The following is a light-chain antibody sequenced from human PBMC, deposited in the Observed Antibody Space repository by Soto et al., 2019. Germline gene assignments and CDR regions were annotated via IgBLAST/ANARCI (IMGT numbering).Light chain of an antibody. CDR2: GAS. J-gene: IGKJ5*01. Sequence: DIQMTQSPSSLSASVGDRVSITCRASQSISSYLNWYQQKPGKDPNLLIYGASSLQSGVPSRFSGSGSGTDFTLTISSLQPEAFATYYCQQSYSTPVTFGHGTRLEIK. CDR3: QQSYSTPVT. CDR1: QSISSY. V-gene: IGKV1-39*01.